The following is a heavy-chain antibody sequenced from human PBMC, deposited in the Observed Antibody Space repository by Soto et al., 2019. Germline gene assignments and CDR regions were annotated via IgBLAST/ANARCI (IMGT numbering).Heavy chain of an antibody. CDR1: GDSVSSNSAA. J-gene: IGHJ3*02. CDR2: TYYRSKWYN. CDR3: ARLFYYDSSGYSAPAFDI. V-gene: IGHV6-1*01. Sequence: PSQTLSLTCAISGDSVSSNSAAWNWIRQSPSRGLEWLGRTYYRSKWYNDYAVSVKSRITINPDTSKNQFSLQLNSETPEDTAVYYCARLFYYDSSGYSAPAFDIWGQGTMVTVSS. D-gene: IGHD3-22*01.